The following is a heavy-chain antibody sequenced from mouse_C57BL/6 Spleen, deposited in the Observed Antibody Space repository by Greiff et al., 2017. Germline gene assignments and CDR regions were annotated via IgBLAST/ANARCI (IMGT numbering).Heavy chain of an antibody. CDR3: ARIGRYGYYDAMDY. D-gene: IGHD2-2*01. Sequence: QVTLKESGPGILQPSQTLSLTCSFSGFSLRTFGMGVGWIRQPSGQGLEWLAHIWWDDDKYYNPALKSRLTISKDTSKNQVFLKIANVDTADTATYDCARIGRYGYYDAMDYWGQGTSVTVSS. CDR2: IWWDDDK. CDR1: GFSLRTFGMG. J-gene: IGHJ4*01. V-gene: IGHV8-8*01.